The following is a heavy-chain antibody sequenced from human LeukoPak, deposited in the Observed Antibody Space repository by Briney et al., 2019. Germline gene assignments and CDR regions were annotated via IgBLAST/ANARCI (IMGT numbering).Heavy chain of an antibody. D-gene: IGHD3-3*01. J-gene: IGHJ4*02. CDR3: VGDFRFLEDY. CDR1: GFTFSSYA. V-gene: IGHV3-30*04. CDR2: ISYDGSNK. Sequence: GGSLRLSCAASGFTFSSYAMHWVRQAPGKGLEWVAVISYDGSNKYYADSVKGRFTISRDNSKNTLYPQMNSLRAEDTAVYYCVGDFRFLEDYWGQGTLVTVSS.